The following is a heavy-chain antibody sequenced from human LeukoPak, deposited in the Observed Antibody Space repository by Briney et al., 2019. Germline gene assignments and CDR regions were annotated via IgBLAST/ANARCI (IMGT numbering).Heavy chain of an antibody. J-gene: IGHJ6*03. D-gene: IGHD3-22*01. Sequence: GGSLTLSCEDSGFTFRSYEMNWVRQAPGKRLEWVANIKQDGREKYYVDSMKGRFTISRDNAKNSLYLQMNSLRAEDTAVYYCARVSPYDSSGYYHLWYYYYYMDVWGKGTTVTVSS. CDR3: ARVSPYDSSGYYHLWYYYYYMDV. V-gene: IGHV3-7*01. CDR2: IKQDGREK. CDR1: GFTFRSYE.